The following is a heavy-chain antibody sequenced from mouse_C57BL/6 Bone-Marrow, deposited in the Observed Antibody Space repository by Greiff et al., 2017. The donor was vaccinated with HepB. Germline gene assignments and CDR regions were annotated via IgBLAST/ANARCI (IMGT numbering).Heavy chain of an antibody. CDR2: IRSKSNNYAT. J-gene: IGHJ4*01. D-gene: IGHD2-4*01. V-gene: IGHV10-1*01. CDR3: VRHNSSYDYEDYYAMHY. Sequence: EVKLVESGGGLVQPKGSLKLSCAASGFSFNTYAMNWVRQAPGKGLEWVARIRSKSNNYATYYADSVKDRFTISRDDSESMLYLQMNNLKTEDTAMYYCVRHNSSYDYEDYYAMHYWGQGTSVTVSS. CDR1: GFSFNTYA.